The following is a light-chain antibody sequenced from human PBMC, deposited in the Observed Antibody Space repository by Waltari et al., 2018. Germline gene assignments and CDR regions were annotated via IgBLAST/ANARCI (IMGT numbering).Light chain of an antibody. Sequence: DIQLTQSPSFLSASVGDRVTITCRASQDISSSLAWYQQKPGRAPKLLIYAASTWQSGVPSRLSGSGSGTEFTLTISSLKPEDFVTYYCQQVNNYPFTFGPGTILDVK. CDR2: AAS. V-gene: IGKV1-9*01. J-gene: IGKJ3*01. CDR1: QDISSS. CDR3: QQVNNYPFT.